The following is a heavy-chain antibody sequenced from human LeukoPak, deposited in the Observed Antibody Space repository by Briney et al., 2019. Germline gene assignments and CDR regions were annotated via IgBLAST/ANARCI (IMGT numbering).Heavy chain of an antibody. D-gene: IGHD6-19*01. V-gene: IGHV4-59*01. CDR1: GGSISSYY. J-gene: IGHJ4*02. CDR2: IYYSGST. CDR3: ASGYSSTLSDY. Sequence: SETLSLTSTVSGGSISSYYWSWIRQPPGKGLEWIGYIYYSGSTNYNPSLKSRVTISVDTSKNQFSLKLSSVTAADTAVYYCASGYSSTLSDYWGQGTLVTVSS.